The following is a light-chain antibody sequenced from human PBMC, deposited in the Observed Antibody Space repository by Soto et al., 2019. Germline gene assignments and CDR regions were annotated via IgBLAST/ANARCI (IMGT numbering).Light chain of an antibody. V-gene: IGKV1-39*01. CDR1: QSIITY. CDR3: HHGYRTPLT. J-gene: IGKJ4*01. CDR2: AAS. Sequence: DIQMTQSPSSLSASVGDRVTITCRASQSIITYLHWYQQKPGKAPHLLISAASTLQRGVPSRFSGSGSGTEFTLTISSLQPDDFATYFCHHGYRTPLTFDGGTKVDIK.